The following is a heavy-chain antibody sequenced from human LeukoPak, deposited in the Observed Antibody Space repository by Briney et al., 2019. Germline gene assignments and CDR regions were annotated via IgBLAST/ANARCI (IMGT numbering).Heavy chain of an antibody. Sequence: PGGSLRLSCAASGFTFSSYAMHWVRQAPGKGLEWVAVISYDGSNKYYADSVKGRFTISRDNSKNTLYLQMNSLRAEDTAVYYCARGSVFWSGYHPYYMDVWGKGTTVTVSS. CDR1: GFTFSSYA. CDR3: ARGSVFWSGYHPYYMDV. CDR2: ISYDGSNK. D-gene: IGHD3-3*01. V-gene: IGHV3-30*04. J-gene: IGHJ6*03.